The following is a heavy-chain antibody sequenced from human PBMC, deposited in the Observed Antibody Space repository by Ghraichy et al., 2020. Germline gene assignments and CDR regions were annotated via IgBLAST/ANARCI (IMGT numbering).Heavy chain of an antibody. J-gene: IGHJ4*02. CDR1: GYTFSSYA. D-gene: IGHD3-22*01. Sequence: GESLNISCAASGYTFSSYAMSWVRQAPGKGLEWVSAISGSGGSTYYADSVKGRFTISRDNSKNTLYLQMNSLRAEDTAVYYCAKEGAYYYDSSGYENDYWGQGTLVTVSS. V-gene: IGHV3-23*01. CDR3: AKEGAYYYDSSGYENDY. CDR2: ISGSGGST.